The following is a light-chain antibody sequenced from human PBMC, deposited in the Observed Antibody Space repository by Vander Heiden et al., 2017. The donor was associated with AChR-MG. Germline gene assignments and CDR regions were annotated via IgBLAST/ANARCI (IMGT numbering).Light chain of an antibody. CDR2: WAS. V-gene: IGKV4-1*01. J-gene: IGKJ3*01. Sequence: DIVMTQSPDSLAVSLGQCASINGKVSQSVLDSSNNKNYLAWYQQKPGHPPKLLIYWASTRETGVPDRFSGSGSGTDFTLTIGSLQAEDVAIYYCQQYYSSPFTFGPGTKVDIK. CDR1: QSVLDSSNNKNY. CDR3: QQYYSSPFT.